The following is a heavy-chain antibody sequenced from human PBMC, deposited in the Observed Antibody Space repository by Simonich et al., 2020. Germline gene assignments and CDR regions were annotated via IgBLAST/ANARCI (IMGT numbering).Heavy chain of an antibody. V-gene: IGHV3-7*01. Sequence: EVQLVESGGGLVQPGGSLRLSCAASGFTFSSYWMSWVRQAPGKGGGWGAKIKQDGSEKYYVDSVKGRFTISRDNAKNSLYLQMNSLRAEDTAVYYCAREGIAARDAFDIWGQGTMVTVSS. J-gene: IGHJ3*02. CDR2: IKQDGSEK. CDR1: GFTFSSYW. D-gene: IGHD6-6*01. CDR3: AREGIAARDAFDI.